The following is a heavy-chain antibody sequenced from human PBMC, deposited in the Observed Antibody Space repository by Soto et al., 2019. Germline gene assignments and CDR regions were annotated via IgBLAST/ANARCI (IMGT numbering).Heavy chain of an antibody. Sequence: QDQLVQSGVEVKKPGASVKVSCKASGYSFTNYGITWVRQAPGQGFEWMGWLSAYNGNTNYAQKFQGRVTLTTDASTSPAYLELRRLRSDDTDVYYCARDRGVAPPVAGNTHYYYYMDVWGKGTTVTVSS. CDR2: LSAYNGNT. V-gene: IGHV1-18*01. D-gene: IGHD6-19*01. J-gene: IGHJ6*03. CDR1: GYSFTNYG. CDR3: ARDRGVAPPVAGNTHYYYYMDV.